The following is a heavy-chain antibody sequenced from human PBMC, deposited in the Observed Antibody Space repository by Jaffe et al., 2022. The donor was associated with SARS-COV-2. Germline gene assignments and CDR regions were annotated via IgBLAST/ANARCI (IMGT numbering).Heavy chain of an antibody. CDR2: IIPILGIA. CDR3: ARAGITMVRGVIIIDWFDP. D-gene: IGHD3-10*01. CDR1: GGTFSSYT. Sequence: QVQLVQSGAEVKKPGSSVKVSCKASGGTFSSYTISWVRQAPGQGLEWMGRIIPILGIANYAQKFQGRVTITADKSTSTAYMELSSLRSEDTAVYYCARAGITMVRGVIIIDWFDPWGQGTLVTVSS. J-gene: IGHJ5*02. V-gene: IGHV1-69*02.